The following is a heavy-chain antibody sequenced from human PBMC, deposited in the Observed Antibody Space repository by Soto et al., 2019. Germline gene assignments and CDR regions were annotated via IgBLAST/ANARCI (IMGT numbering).Heavy chain of an antibody. Sequence: PGGSLRLSCAASGFTFSSYSMNWVRQAPGKGLEWVSSISSSSSYIYYADSVKGRFTISRDNAKNSLYLQMNSLRAEDAAVYYCAKHRIGYCSGGSCYGAFDIWGQGTMVTVSS. CDR3: AKHRIGYCSGGSCYGAFDI. CDR1: GFTFSSYS. D-gene: IGHD2-15*01. CDR2: ISSSSSYI. J-gene: IGHJ3*02. V-gene: IGHV3-21*04.